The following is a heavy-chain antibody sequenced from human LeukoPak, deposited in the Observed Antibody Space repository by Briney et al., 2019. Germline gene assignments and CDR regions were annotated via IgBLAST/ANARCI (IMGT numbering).Heavy chain of an antibody. D-gene: IGHD3/OR15-3a*01. V-gene: IGHV3-7*01. CDR1: GFTFISYW. J-gene: IGHJ5*02. CDR2: IKQDGSEK. CDR3: ARDTVFGLAPRTLGFDP. Sequence: PGGSLRLSCAASGFTFISYWMSWVSQAPGKGMEWVANIKQDGSEKYYVDSVKGRFTISRDNAKNSLYLQMNSLRAEDTAVYYCARDTVFGLAPRTLGFDPWGQGTLVTVSS.